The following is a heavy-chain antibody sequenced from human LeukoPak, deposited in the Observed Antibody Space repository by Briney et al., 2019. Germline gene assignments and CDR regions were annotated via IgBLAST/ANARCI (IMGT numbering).Heavy chain of an antibody. Sequence: GGSLRLSCAASGFTFSSYAMHWVRQAPGKGLEWVAVISYDGSNKYYADSVKGRFTISRDNSKNTLYLQMNSLRAEDTAVYYCARGEWSSSPFDYWGQGTLVTVSS. CDR1: GFTFSSYA. J-gene: IGHJ4*02. CDR2: ISYDGSNK. V-gene: IGHV3-30*04. CDR3: ARGEWSSSPFDY. D-gene: IGHD6-6*01.